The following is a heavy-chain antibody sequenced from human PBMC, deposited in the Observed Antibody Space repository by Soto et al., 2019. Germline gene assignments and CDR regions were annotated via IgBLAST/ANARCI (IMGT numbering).Heavy chain of an antibody. D-gene: IGHD3-9*01. CDR2: IIPIFGTA. V-gene: IGHV1-69*13. J-gene: IGHJ4*02. CDR3: ASNLRTYYDILTGPSPLDY. Sequence: SVKVSCKASGGTFSSYAISWVRQAPGQGLEWMGGIIPIFGTANYAQKFQGRVTITADESTSTAYMELSSLRSEDTAVYYCASNLRTYYDILTGPSPLDYWGQGTLVT. CDR1: GGTFSSYA.